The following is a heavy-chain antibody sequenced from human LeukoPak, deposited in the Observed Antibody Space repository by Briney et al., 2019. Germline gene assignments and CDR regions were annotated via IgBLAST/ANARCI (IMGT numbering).Heavy chain of an antibody. V-gene: IGHV3-30*04. J-gene: IGHJ4*02. CDR1: GFTFSNYA. CDR2: ISYDGSIE. CDR3: ARGDYGGKKGGVDY. Sequence: PGGSLRLSCAASGFTFSNYAMHWVRQAPGKGLEWVAVISYDGSIEYYADSVKRRFTISRDNSKNTLYLQMNSLRAEDTAVYYCARGDYGGKKGGVDYWGQGTLVTVSS. D-gene: IGHD4-23*01.